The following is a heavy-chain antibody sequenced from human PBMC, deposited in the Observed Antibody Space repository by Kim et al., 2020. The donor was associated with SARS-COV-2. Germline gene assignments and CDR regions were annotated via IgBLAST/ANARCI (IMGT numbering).Heavy chain of an antibody. CDR3: STGDPYYALDV. V-gene: IGHV3-30-3*01. D-gene: IGHD1-26*01. Sequence: GGSLRLSCAASGFTLSNYIMYWVRQAPGKGLEWVAVISYDGSNKNFADSVKGRFTISRDNSENTVYLQMNSLRTEDSAVYSCSTGDPYYALDVLCQGTTV. CDR1: GFTLSNYI. CDR2: ISYDGSNK. J-gene: IGHJ6*02.